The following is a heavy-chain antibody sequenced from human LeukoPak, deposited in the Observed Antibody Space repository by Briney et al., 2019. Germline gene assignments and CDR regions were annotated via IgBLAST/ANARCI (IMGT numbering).Heavy chain of an antibody. D-gene: IGHD4-17*01. Sequence: ASETLSLTCVVSGGSIYSPNWWTWVRQPPGKGLEWIGEVSHTGRTNYHPSLQSRVTISLDESKNHFSLRVTSMTAADTAVYYCASRDDSGPYWGQGTLVTVSS. CDR1: GGSIYSPNW. J-gene: IGHJ4*02. CDR2: VSHTGRT. CDR3: ASRDDSGPY. V-gene: IGHV4/OR15-8*01.